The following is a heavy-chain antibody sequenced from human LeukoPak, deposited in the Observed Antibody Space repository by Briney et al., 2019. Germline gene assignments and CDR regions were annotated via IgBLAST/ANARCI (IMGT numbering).Heavy chain of an antibody. J-gene: IGHJ6*04. CDR3: ASLIRQGHYARDV. Sequence: SETLSLTCTVSGGSISSYYWSWIRQSPGKGLEWIGYMHYSGNTKYNSSLKSRLTISLDTSKNQFSLRLSSVTAADTAVYYCASLIRQGHYARDVWGEGPMVTVSS. V-gene: IGHV4-59*01. CDR1: GGSISSYY. CDR2: MHYSGNT.